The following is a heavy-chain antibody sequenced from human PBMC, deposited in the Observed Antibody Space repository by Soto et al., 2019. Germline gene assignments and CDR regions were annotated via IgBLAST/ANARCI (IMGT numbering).Heavy chain of an antibody. J-gene: IGHJ5*01. Sequence: QVQLVESGGGVVQPGRSLRLYCAASGFTFSSYGMHWVRQAPGKGLEWVAVIWYDGSNKYYADSVKGRFTISRDNSKKMLYLKMTTLRAGDTSVSDWAREEGSYYVSGYSRTGLDSWGQGTLVTVSS. D-gene: IGHD3-22*01. CDR1: GFTFSSYG. CDR2: IWYDGSNK. V-gene: IGHV3-33*01. CDR3: AREEGSYYVSGYSRTGLDS.